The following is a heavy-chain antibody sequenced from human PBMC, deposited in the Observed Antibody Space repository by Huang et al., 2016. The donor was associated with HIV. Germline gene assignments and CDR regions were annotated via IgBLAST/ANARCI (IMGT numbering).Heavy chain of an antibody. J-gene: IGHJ3*02. Sequence: QVQLVESGAELKKPGASVRVSCKVSGYTGSELSLHWVRQAPEKGLAWMGGFDPEEGETSYAQRWQGRVTRTEDTSTDTAYMELSSLRPEDTAVYYCATSTPDVGAGVLRSAFDIWGQGTMVTVSS. CDR3: ATSTPDVGAGVLRSAFDI. V-gene: IGHV1-24*01. CDR1: GYTGSELS. D-gene: IGHD2-15*01. CDR2: FDPEEGET.